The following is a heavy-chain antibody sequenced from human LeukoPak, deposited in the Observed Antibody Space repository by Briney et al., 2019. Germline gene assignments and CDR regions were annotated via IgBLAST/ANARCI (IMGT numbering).Heavy chain of an antibody. Sequence: GGSLRLSCAASGFTFSSYEMNWVRRAPGKGLEWVSYISSSGSTIYYADSVKGRFTISRDNAKNSLYLQMNSLRAEDTAVYYCARDYMITFGGVIVRGRYFDYWGQGTLVTVSS. J-gene: IGHJ4*02. D-gene: IGHD3-16*02. CDR2: ISSSGSTI. CDR3: ARDYMITFGGVIVRGRYFDY. CDR1: GFTFSSYE. V-gene: IGHV3-48*03.